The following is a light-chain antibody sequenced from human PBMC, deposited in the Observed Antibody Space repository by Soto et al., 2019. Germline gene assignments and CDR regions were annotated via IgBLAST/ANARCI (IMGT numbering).Light chain of an antibody. CDR1: SSNIGTGYD. CDR3: QSYDSNLSVV. Sequence: QSVLTQPPSVSGAPGQRVTISCTGSSSNIGTGYDVHWYQQLPGTAPKLLIYGNSNRPSGVPDRFSGSKSGTSDSLAITGLQAEDEADYYCQSYDSNLSVVFGGGTKVTVL. V-gene: IGLV1-40*01. J-gene: IGLJ2*01. CDR2: GNS.